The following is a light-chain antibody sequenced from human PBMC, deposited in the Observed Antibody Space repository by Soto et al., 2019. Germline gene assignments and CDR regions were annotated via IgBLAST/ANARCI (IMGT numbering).Light chain of an antibody. CDR3: QQYGSSPPST. Sequence: EIVLTQSPGTLSLSPGERATLPCRASQSVSSSYLAWYQQKPGQAPRLLIYGASSRATGIPDRFSGSGSGTDFTLTISRLEPEDFAVYYCQQYGSSPPSTFGGGTKVDIK. CDR2: GAS. V-gene: IGKV3-20*01. CDR1: QSVSSSY. J-gene: IGKJ4*01.